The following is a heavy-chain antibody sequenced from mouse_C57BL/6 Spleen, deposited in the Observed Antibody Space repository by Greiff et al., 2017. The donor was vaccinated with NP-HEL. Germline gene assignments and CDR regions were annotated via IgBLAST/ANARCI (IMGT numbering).Heavy chain of an antibody. Sequence: EVKLVESGEGLVKPGGSLKLSCAASGFTFSSYAMSWVRQTPEKRLEWVAYISSGGDYIYYADTVKGRFTISRDNARNTLYLQMSSLKSEDTAMYYCTRESYSNYGGIWFAYWGQGTLVTVSA. J-gene: IGHJ3*01. V-gene: IGHV5-9-1*02. D-gene: IGHD2-5*01. CDR1: GFTFSSYA. CDR3: TRESYSNYGGIWFAY. CDR2: ISSGGDYI.